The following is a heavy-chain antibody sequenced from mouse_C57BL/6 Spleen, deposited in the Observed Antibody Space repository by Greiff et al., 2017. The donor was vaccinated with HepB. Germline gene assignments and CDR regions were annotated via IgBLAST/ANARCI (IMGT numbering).Heavy chain of an antibody. J-gene: IGHJ4*01. D-gene: IGHD1-1*01. CDR1: GYTFTDYN. V-gene: IGHV1-22*01. CDR2: INPNNGGT. Sequence: EVQLQQSGPELVKPGASVKMSCKASGYTFTDYNMHWVKQSHGKSLEWIGYINPNNGGTSYNQKFKGKATLTVNKSSSTAYMELRSLTSEDSAVYYCARGGLLRSRGAMDYWGQGTSVTVSS. CDR3: ARGGLLRSRGAMDY.